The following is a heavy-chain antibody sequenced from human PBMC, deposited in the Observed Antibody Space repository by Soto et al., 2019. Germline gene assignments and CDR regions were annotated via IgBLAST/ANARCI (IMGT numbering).Heavy chain of an antibody. CDR2: INSDGSST. J-gene: IGHJ6*02. CDR1: GFIFSNCR. CDR3: VRAIGHYGMDV. Sequence: GGSLRLSCVASGFIFSNCRMHWVRQAPGVGLVWVSHINSDGSSTTYADSVKGRFTISRDNAKNTLYLQMNSLRAEDTAVYYCVRAIGHYGMDVWGRGTTVTVSS. D-gene: IGHD3-22*01. V-gene: IGHV3-74*01.